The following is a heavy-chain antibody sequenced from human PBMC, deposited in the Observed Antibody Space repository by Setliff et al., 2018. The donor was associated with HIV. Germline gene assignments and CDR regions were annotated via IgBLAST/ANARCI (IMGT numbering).Heavy chain of an antibody. D-gene: IGHD2-8*01. CDR2: IHKVGSEK. Sequence: GGSLRLSCAASGFTFTNYWMSWVRQAPGKGLEWVANIHKVGSEKYYVDSVRGRFTISRDNINNFLYLQMNSLRAEDTALYYCVPETNTFVYWGPGTLVTVSS. CDR3: VPETNTFVY. J-gene: IGHJ4*02. CDR1: GFTFTNYW. V-gene: IGHV3-7*03.